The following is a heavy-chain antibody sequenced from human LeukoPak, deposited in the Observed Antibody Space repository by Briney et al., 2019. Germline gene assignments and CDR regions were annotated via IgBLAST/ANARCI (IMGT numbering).Heavy chain of an antibody. Sequence: GESLKISCKGCGYRFTNYWIGWVRQMPGKGLEWMGMIYPGDSDTRYRPSFQGQVTISADKSISTAYLQWSSLKASDTAMYYCARRSGPLVYFFFDYWGQGTLVTVSS. CDR2: IYPGDSDT. J-gene: IGHJ4*02. V-gene: IGHV5-51*01. CDR1: GYRFTNYW. D-gene: IGHD6-13*01. CDR3: ARRSGPLVYFFFDY.